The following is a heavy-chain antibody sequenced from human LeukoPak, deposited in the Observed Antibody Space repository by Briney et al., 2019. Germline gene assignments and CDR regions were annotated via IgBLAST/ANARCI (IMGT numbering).Heavy chain of an antibody. CDR3: ARDLGYCTNGVCHTRFDY. CDR2: ISWNSGNI. CDR1: GFTFDDYA. D-gene: IGHD2-8*01. Sequence: GGSLRLSCAASGFTFDDYAMHWVRQAPGKGLEWVSGISWNSGNIAYADSVKGRFTISRDNAKKSLYLQMNSLRAEDTALYYCARDLGYCTNGVCHTRFDYWGQGTLVAVSS. J-gene: IGHJ4*02. V-gene: IGHV3-9*01.